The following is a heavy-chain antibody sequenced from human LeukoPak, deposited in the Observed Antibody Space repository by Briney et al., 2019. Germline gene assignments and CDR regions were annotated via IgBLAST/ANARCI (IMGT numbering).Heavy chain of an antibody. J-gene: IGHJ3*02. Sequence: PSETLSLTCTVSGGSISSGSYYWSWIRQPAGKDLGWIGRIYTSGSTNYNPSLKSRVTISVDTSKNQFSLKLSSVTAADTAVYYCARGGVVPAVDAFDIWGQGTMVTVSS. CDR1: GGSISSGSYY. D-gene: IGHD2-2*01. CDR2: IYTSGST. V-gene: IGHV4-61*02. CDR3: ARGGVVPAVDAFDI.